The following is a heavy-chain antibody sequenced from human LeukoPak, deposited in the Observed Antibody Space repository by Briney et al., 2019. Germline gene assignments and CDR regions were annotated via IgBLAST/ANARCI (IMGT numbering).Heavy chain of an antibody. Sequence: GGSLRLSCAASGFTFSLYWRNWVRRAPGKGLEWVANIKQDGSEKNYVDSVKGRFTISRDNSKNTLYLQMNSLRAEDTAVYYCARVSYSSSWTIYYYYYGMDVWGQGTTVTVSS. V-gene: IGHV3-7*01. CDR3: ARVSYSSSWTIYYYYYGMDV. CDR1: GFTFSLYW. CDR2: IKQDGSEK. D-gene: IGHD6-13*01. J-gene: IGHJ6*02.